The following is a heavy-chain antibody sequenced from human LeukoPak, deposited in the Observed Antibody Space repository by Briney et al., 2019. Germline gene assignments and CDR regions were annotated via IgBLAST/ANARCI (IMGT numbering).Heavy chain of an antibody. J-gene: IGHJ4*02. Sequence: GGSLRLSCAASGFTFRSYAMNWVRQSPGKGLEWVSRISYGDGTAFYAGSVKGRFTVSRDNSRTILYLQMDSLRAEDTAVYYCAKDRGYTGYDSGGIDFWGQGTLVTGSS. V-gene: IGHV3-23*01. D-gene: IGHD5-12*01. CDR2: ISYGDGTA. CDR3: AKDRGYTGYDSGGIDF. CDR1: GFTFRSYA.